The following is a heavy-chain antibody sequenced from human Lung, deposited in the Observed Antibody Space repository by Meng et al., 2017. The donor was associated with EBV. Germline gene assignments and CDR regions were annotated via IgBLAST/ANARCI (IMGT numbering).Heavy chain of an antibody. CDR3: ARVEVGITSGDY. D-gene: IGHD1-26*01. CDR2: ISAYNGNT. CDR1: GYTFPDHG. Sequence: QAQLVQAGGGVKKPGASVKVSCRASGYTFPDHGITWVRQAPGQGLEWMGWISAYNGNTNYAQTLQGRLTMTTDTSTSTAYMELRSLRSDDTAVYYCARVEVGITSGDYWGQGTLVTVSS. V-gene: IGHV1-18*01. J-gene: IGHJ4*02.